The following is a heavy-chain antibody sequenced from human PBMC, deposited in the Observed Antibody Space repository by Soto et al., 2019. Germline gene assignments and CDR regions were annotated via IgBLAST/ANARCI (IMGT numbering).Heavy chain of an antibody. J-gene: IGHJ4*02. CDR3: AKPLSLYSSSYLDY. CDR1: GGSFSAYY. D-gene: IGHD6-13*01. V-gene: IGHV3-11*01. CDR2: ISSSGDTK. Sequence: LSLTCAVYGGSFSAYYWILIRQAPGKGLEWVSYISSSGDTKLYAESVKGRFTISRDNARNSLHLEMNSLRAEDTAVYYCAKPLSLYSSSYLDYWAQGTLVTVSS.